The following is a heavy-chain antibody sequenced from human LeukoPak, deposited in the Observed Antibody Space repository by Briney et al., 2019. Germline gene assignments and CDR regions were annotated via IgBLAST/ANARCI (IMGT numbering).Heavy chain of an antibody. Sequence: SVKVSCKTSGGTFSSYAISWVRQAPGQGLEWMGGTIPVLGTTKYARKFQGRVTITADESTSTAYMELSSLRSEDTAVYYCARGVRNSGSYYIDYWGQGTQVTVSS. CDR2: TIPVLGTT. J-gene: IGHJ4*02. CDR1: GGTFSSYA. CDR3: ARGVRNSGSYYIDY. D-gene: IGHD1-26*01. V-gene: IGHV1-69*13.